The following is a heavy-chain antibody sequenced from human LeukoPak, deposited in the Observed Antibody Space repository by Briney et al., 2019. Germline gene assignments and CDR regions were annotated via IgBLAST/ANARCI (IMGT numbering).Heavy chain of an antibody. V-gene: IGHV1-18*01. J-gene: IGHJ6*02. CDR3: ARDQCSSTSCYLAFNYYYYYGMGV. D-gene: IGHD2-2*01. CDR1: GGTFSSYA. CDR2: ISAYNGNT. Sequence: ASVKVSCTASGGTFSSYAISWVRQAPGQGLEWMGWISAYNGNTNYAQKLQGRVTMTTDTSTSTAYMELRSLRSDDTAVYYCARDQCSSTSCYLAFNYYYYYGMGVWGQGTTVTVSS.